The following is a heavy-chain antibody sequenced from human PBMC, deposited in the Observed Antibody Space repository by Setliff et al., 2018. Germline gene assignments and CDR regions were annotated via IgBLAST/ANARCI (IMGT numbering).Heavy chain of an antibody. D-gene: IGHD1-26*01. V-gene: IGHV4-34*01. Sequence: SETLSLTCAVYGGSFSGYYWSWVRQPPGKGLEWIGEIYHSGSTNYNPSLKSRVTISVDKSKNQFSLKLSSVTAADTAVYYCARGQATSGLSDYWGQGTLVTVSS. CDR1: GGSFSGYY. J-gene: IGHJ4*02. CDR2: IYHSGST. CDR3: ARGQATSGLSDY.